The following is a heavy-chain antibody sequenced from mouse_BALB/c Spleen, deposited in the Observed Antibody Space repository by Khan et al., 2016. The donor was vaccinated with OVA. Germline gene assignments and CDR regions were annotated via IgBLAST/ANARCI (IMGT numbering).Heavy chain of an antibody. V-gene: IGHV1S41*01. Sequence: DLVKPGTSVKLSCKASGYTFTSYWINWIKQRPGQGLEWIGRIGPGSSNTYYTEMFKGKLALTVDTSFSTAYIQLSSLSSEDSAVYFCARENYYGRSCYAMDYWGQGSSVAVTS. D-gene: IGHD1-1*01. CDR2: IGPGSSNT. CDR3: ARENYYGRSCYAMDY. J-gene: IGHJ4*01. CDR1: GYTFTSYW.